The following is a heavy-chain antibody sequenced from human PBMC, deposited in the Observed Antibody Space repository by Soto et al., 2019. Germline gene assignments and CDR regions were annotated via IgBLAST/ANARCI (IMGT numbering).Heavy chain of an antibody. V-gene: IGHV2-5*02. D-gene: IGHD3-22*01. J-gene: IGHJ4*02. CDR2: IYWDDDK. Sequence: QITLKESGPTLVKPTQTLTLTCTFSGFSLSTSGVGVGWIRQPPGKALEWLALIYWDDDKRYSPSLKSRLTITKDTSKTQVVLTMTNMDPVDTATYYCAHTYYYDSSGYDHYWGQGTLVTVSS. CDR3: AHTYYYDSSGYDHY. CDR1: GFSLSTSGVG.